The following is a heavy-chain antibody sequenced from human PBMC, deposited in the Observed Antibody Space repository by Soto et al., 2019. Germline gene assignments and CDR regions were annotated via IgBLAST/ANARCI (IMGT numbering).Heavy chain of an antibody. V-gene: IGHV5-10-1*01. CDR3: ARQIYYSDTGPNFQYYFDS. Sequence: GESLKIHWKGPGYSFAGYWITWVRQKPGKGLEWMGRIDPSDSQTYYSPSFRGHVTISATKSITTVFLQWSSLRASDTDMYYCARQIYYSDTGPNFQYYFDSWGQGTPVTVSS. D-gene: IGHD3-22*01. J-gene: IGHJ4*02. CDR2: IDPSDSQT. CDR1: GYSFAGYW.